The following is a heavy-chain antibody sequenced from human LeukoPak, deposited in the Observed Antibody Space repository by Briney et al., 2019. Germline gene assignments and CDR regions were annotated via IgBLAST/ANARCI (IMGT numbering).Heavy chain of an antibody. J-gene: IGHJ4*02. Sequence: PGGSLRLSCAASGFTFSSYAMSWVRQAPGKGLEWVSAISGSGAYTYYADSVKGRFTISRDNSKNTLYLQMNSLTAEDTAVYYCAKDLRFGELRGTYDYWGQGTLVTVSS. CDR1: GFTFSSYA. V-gene: IGHV3-23*01. CDR2: ISGSGAYT. CDR3: AKDLRFGELRGTYDY. D-gene: IGHD3-10*01.